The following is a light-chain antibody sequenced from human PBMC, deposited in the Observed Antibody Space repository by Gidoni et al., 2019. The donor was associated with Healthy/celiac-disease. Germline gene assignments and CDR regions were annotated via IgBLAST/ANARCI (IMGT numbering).Light chain of an antibody. J-gene: IGKJ1*01. CDR1: QSISSW. V-gene: IGKV1-5*03. Sequence: DIQMNQSPSTLSASVGDRVTITCRASQSISSWLAWYQQKPGKAPKLLIYKASSLESGVPSRFRGSGSGTEFTLTISSLQPDDFATYYCQQYNSYPWTFGQGTKVEIK. CDR3: QQYNSYPWT. CDR2: KAS.